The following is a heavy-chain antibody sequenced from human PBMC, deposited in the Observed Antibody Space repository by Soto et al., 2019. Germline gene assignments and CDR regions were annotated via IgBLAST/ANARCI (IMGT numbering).Heavy chain of an antibody. Sequence: EVQLVESGGGLVKPGGSLRLSCAASGFTFSNAWMSWVRQAPGKGLEWVGRIKSKTDGGTTDYAAPVKGRFTISRDDSNSKLYLQMNSLKTDDTAVYYCTSPYCCSSTSCYNYYYYMDVWGKGTTVTVSS. J-gene: IGHJ6*03. CDR2: IKSKTDGGTT. V-gene: IGHV3-15*01. D-gene: IGHD2-2*02. CDR1: GFTFSNAW. CDR3: TSPYCCSSTSCYNYYYYMDV.